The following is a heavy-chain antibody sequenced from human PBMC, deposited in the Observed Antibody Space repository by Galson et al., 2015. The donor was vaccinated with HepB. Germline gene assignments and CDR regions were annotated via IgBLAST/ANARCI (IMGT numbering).Heavy chain of an antibody. CDR3: VRDTRDGLDY. CDR1: GFTFSSYA. V-gene: IGHV3-72*01. J-gene: IGHJ4*02. D-gene: IGHD2-2*01. CDR2: IRHKADRYTT. Sequence: SLRLSCAASGFTFSSYAMHWVRQAPGKGLEWVGRIRHKADRYTTDYAASVRGRFTISRDDSTNSLYVQMNSLQTEDTAVYYCVRDTRDGLDYWGQGTLVTVSS.